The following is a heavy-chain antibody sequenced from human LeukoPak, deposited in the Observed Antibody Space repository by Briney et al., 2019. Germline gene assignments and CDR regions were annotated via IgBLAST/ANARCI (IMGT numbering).Heavy chain of an antibody. CDR3: ARRSYAIFDY. J-gene: IGHJ4*02. Sequence: PSETLSLTCSVSGVSISSHYWSWIRQPPGKGLEWIGYISYTGYTNYNPSLNSRVTISTDSSKNRFSLNLSSVTAADTAVYYCARRSYAIFDYWGQGMLVTVSS. CDR1: GVSISSHY. D-gene: IGHD1-26*01. V-gene: IGHV4-59*08. CDR2: ISYTGYT.